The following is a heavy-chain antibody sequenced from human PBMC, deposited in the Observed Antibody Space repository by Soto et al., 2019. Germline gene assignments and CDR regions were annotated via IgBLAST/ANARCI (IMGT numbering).Heavy chain of an antibody. CDR1: GYTFTSYY. J-gene: IGHJ5*02. Sequence: SCKSSGYTFTSYYIHWLRQAPGQGLDWMGIINPSDGGTRYAQKLQGRVTMTRDTSTSTIYMEVTSLKSEDTAVYYCTRYGNGKQFEPWGKGNMVTVSS. V-gene: IGHV1-46*01. CDR2: INPSDGGT. CDR3: TRYGNGKQFEP. D-gene: IGHD2-8*01.